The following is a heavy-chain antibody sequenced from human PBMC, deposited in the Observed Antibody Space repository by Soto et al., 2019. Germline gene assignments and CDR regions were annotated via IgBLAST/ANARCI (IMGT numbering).Heavy chain of an antibody. CDR2: ISSSGSFI. CDR3: AREPEGIAAALDY. Sequence: GGSLRLSCAASGFTFRTYGMNWVRRAPGGGLEWVASISSSGSFIYYADSVKGRFTISRDDAEKSLYLQKNSLRAEDTALYYCAREPEGIAAALDYWGRGTLVTVSS. D-gene: IGHD6-13*01. V-gene: IGHV3-21*01. J-gene: IGHJ4*02. CDR1: GFTFRTYG.